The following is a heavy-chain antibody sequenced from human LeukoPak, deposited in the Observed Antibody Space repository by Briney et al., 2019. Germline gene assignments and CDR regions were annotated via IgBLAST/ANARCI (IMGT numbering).Heavy chain of an antibody. V-gene: IGHV1-18*04. CDR1: GYTFTSYG. J-gene: IGHJ4*02. CDR2: ISAYNGNT. Sequence: AASVKVSCKASGYTFTSYGISWVRQAPGQGLEWMGWISAYNGNTNYAQKLQGRVTMTTDTSTSTAYMELRSLRSDDTAVYYCANSPRALDLFDYWGQGTLVTVSS. D-gene: IGHD3-9*01. CDR3: ANSPRALDLFDY.